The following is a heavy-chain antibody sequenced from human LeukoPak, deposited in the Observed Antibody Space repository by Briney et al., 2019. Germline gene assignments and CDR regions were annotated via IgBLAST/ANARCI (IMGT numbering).Heavy chain of an antibody. D-gene: IGHD6-13*01. V-gene: IGHV1-18*01. CDR2: ISAYNGNT. Sequence: ASVKVSCKASGYTFTSYGISWVRQAPGQGLEWMGWISAYNGNTNYAQKLQGRVTMTTDTSTSTAYMELRSLRSDDTAVYYCARRQQLAFRKQLDYWGQGTLVTVSS. J-gene: IGHJ4*02. CDR1: GYTFTSYG. CDR3: ARRQQLAFRKQLDY.